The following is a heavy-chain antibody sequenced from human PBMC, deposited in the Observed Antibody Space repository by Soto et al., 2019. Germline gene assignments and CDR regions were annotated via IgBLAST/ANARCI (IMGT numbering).Heavy chain of an antibody. Sequence: GGSLRLSCTASGFTFRNAWLSWVRQAPGKALEWVGRITLKTDGWTTDYAAPEKGRFTIARDDSKNTLYLQMNSLKTEDTAVYYCTTVLGCSSTSCYEYLQNWGQGTLDTVSS. CDR2: ITLKTDGWTT. J-gene: IGHJ1*01. V-gene: IGHV3-15*01. CDR1: GFTFRNAW. D-gene: IGHD2-2*01. CDR3: TTVLGCSSTSCYEYLQN.